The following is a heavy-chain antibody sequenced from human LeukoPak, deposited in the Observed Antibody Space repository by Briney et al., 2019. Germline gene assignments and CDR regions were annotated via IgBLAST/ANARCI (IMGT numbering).Heavy chain of an antibody. V-gene: IGHV3-23*01. CDR1: GFTFSSYA. J-gene: IGHJ6*03. CDR2: ISRSGDTT. Sequence: GGSLRLSCAASGFTFSSYAMSWVRQAPGKGLEWVSCISRSGDTTYYADSVKGRFTISRDNSKNSLYLQMNSLKPEDMAFYYCAKSSFSRYYGSGYYYYMDVWGKGTTVTVSS. CDR3: AKSSFSRYYGSGYYYYMDV. D-gene: IGHD3-10*01.